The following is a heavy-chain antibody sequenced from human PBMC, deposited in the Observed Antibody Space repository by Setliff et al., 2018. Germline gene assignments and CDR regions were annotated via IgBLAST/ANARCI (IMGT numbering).Heavy chain of an antibody. V-gene: IGHV4-61*02. CDR1: GASLRSGSNY. CDR3: AKEHVVISFVTNTHHHYGMDV. D-gene: IGHD2-8*01. CDR2: IYTDGTT. J-gene: IGHJ6*02. Sequence: SETLSLTCTVSGASLRSGSNYWGWFRQPAGKGLEWVGRIYTDGTTNYNPSLKSRVSISADTSMNHFSLRMTPVSAADTAVYYCAKEHVVISFVTNTHHHYGMDVWGQGTTVTVS.